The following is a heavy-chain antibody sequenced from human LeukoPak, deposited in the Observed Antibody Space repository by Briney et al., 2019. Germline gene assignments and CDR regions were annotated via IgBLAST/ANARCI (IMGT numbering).Heavy chain of an antibody. D-gene: IGHD2-15*01. J-gene: IGHJ4*02. V-gene: IGHV4-59*01. CDR1: GGSISSYY. Sequence: SETLSLTCTVSGGSISSYYWTWIRQPPGKGLEWIGYIYYSGSTNYNPSLQSRATISVDTSKNQFSLKLSSVTAADTAVYYCARVGYCSGGSCYFTWDYWGQGTLVTVSS. CDR3: ARVGYCSGGSCYFTWDY. CDR2: IYYSGST.